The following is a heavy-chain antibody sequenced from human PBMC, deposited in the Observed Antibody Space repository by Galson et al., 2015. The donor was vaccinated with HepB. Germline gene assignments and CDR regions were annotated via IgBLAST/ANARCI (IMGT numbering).Heavy chain of an antibody. V-gene: IGHV1-18*01. D-gene: IGHD3-9*01. CDR2: ISAYNGNT. CDR1: GYTFTSYG. CDR3: ARDGNYDILTGYYKRGGRFDY. Sequence: SVKVSCKASGYTFTSYGISWVRQAPGQGLEWMGWISAYNGNTNYAQKLQGRVTMTTDTSTSTAYMELRSLRSDDTAVYYCARDGNYDILTGYYKRGGRFDYWGQGTLVTVSS. J-gene: IGHJ4*02.